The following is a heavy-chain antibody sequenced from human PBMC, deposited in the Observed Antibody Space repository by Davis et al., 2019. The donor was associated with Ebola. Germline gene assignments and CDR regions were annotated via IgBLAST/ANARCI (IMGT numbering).Heavy chain of an antibody. CDR1: GYSFTSYW. V-gene: IGHV5-51*01. J-gene: IGHJ5*02. Sequence: PGGSLRLSCKGSGYSFTSYWIGWVRQMPGKGLEWMGIIYPGDSDTRYSPSFQGQVTISADKSISTAYLQWSSLKASDTAMYYCARQDNSGSYYRRDNWFDPWGQGTLVTVSS. CDR3: ARQDNSGSYYRRDNWFDP. CDR2: IYPGDSDT. D-gene: IGHD1-26*01.